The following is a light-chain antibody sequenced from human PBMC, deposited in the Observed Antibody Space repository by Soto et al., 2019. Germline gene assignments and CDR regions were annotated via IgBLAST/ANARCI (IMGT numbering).Light chain of an antibody. CDR2: DVS. Sequence: QSSLSQPRSVSGSPVQSVTISCTGSSRDVGRYEYVSWYQQHPGKVPKLIIYDVSERPAGVHDRFSGSKSGNTASLTISGLQAEDAADYSCCSFAGSXTYVVGGGTKVXV. V-gene: IGLV2-11*01. J-gene: IGLJ1*01. CDR3: CSFAGSXTYV. CDR1: SRDVGRYEY.